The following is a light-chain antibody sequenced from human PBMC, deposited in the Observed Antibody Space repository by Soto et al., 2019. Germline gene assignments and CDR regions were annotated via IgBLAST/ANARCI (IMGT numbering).Light chain of an antibody. J-gene: IGKJ1*01. Sequence: EVVLTQSPATLSLSPGERATLSCRASENVRTFVDWYQQKPGQAPRLLIYGASNRATGIPARFSGSGSGTDFTLTISNLEPEDFAVYYCQQHSHGPPWTFGQGTKV. CDR1: ENVRTF. CDR3: QQHSHGPPWT. V-gene: IGKV3-11*01. CDR2: GAS.